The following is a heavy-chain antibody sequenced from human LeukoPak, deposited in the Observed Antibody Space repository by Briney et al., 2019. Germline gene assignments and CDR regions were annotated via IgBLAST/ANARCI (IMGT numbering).Heavy chain of an antibody. CDR1: GGSISSYY. CDR3: ASRTSEAAAGQNWSDP. CDR2: IYYSGST. D-gene: IGHD6-13*01. J-gene: IGHJ5*02. V-gene: IGHV4-59*01. Sequence: SETLSLTCTVSGGSISSYYWSWIRQPPGKGLEWIGYIYYSGSTNYNPSLKSRVTISVDTSKNQFSLKLSSVTAADTAVYYCASRTSEAAAGQNWSDPWGQGTLVAVSS.